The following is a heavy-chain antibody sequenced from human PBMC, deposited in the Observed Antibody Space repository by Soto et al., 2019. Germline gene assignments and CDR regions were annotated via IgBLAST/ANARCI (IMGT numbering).Heavy chain of an antibody. Sequence: GESLKISCKGSGYSFTSYWIGWVRQMPGKGLEWMGIIYPGDSDTRYSPSFQGQVTISADKSISTAYLQWSSLKASDTAMYYCARSVDAGTLYYGMDVWGQGTTVTVSS. D-gene: IGHD6-13*01. V-gene: IGHV5-51*01. J-gene: IGHJ6*02. CDR1: GYSFTSYW. CDR2: IYPGDSDT. CDR3: ARSVDAGTLYYGMDV.